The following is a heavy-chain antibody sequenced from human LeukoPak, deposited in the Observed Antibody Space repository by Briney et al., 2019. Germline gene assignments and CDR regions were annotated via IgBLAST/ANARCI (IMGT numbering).Heavy chain of an antibody. CDR1: GGSFSGYY. CDR3: AREGRGSYY. Sequence: SETLSLTCAVYGGSFSGYYWSWIRQPPGKGLEWIGEINHSGSTNYNPSLKSRVTISVDTSKNQFSLKLCSVTAADTAVYYCAREGRGSYYGGQGTLVTVSS. D-gene: IGHD5-12*01. V-gene: IGHV4-34*01. CDR2: INHSGST. J-gene: IGHJ4*02.